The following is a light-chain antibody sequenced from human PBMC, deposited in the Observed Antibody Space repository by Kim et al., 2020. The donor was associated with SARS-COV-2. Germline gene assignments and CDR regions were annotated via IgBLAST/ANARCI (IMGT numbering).Light chain of an antibody. CDR2: GVS. V-gene: IGKV3-15*01. CDR1: QSVSSN. Sequence: VSPGESATPSCRASQSVSSNLAWYQQKPGQAPRLLMFGVSTRATGIPARFSGSGSGTEFTLTISSLQSEDFAVYYCQQYNNWPLTFGGGTKVDIK. J-gene: IGKJ4*01. CDR3: QQYNNWPLT.